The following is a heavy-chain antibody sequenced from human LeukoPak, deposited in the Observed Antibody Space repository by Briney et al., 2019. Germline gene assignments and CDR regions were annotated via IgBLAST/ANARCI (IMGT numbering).Heavy chain of an antibody. V-gene: IGHV1-18*01. D-gene: IGHD3-10*01. CDR2: ISAYNGNT. CDR3: ARDSEGTPLLLWFGELSRVYSRVNHFDY. J-gene: IGHJ4*02. Sequence: ASVKVSCKASGYTFTSYGISWVRQAPGQGLEWMGWISAYNGNTNYAQKLQGRVTMTTDTSTSTAYMELRSLRSDDTAVYYCARDSEGTPLLLWFGELSRVYSRVNHFDYWGQGTLVTVSS. CDR1: GYTFTSYG.